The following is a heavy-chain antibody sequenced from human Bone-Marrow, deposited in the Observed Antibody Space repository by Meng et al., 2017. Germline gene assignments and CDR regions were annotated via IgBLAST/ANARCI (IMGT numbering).Heavy chain of an antibody. D-gene: IGHD4-11*01. Sequence: QVQPPEGGRGIVKPSETLSITCSVSGGSFSDNYWSWIRQPQGPGQEWIGNINHSGSTNYNPSLDSRTTISIATSKNNNPLTLSSVSAADSAVSFYARGPTTKDHDFDYWGQGTLVTVSS. V-gene: IGHV4-34*01. CDR2: INHSGST. CDR1: GGSFSDNY. CDR3: ARGPTTKDHDFDY. J-gene: IGHJ4*02.